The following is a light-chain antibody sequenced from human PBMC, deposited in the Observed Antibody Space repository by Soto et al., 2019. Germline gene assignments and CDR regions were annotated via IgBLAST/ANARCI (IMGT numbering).Light chain of an antibody. CDR1: SSDIGGYNY. CDR3: SSYTSSSTRV. V-gene: IGLV2-14*01. J-gene: IGLJ1*01. CDR2: DVS. Sequence: QSALTQPASVSGSPGQSIAIFCTGTSSDIGGYNYVSWYQQHPDKAPKLMIYDVSNRPSGVSNRFSGSKSGNTASLTISGLQAEDEADYYCSSYTSSSTRVFGTGTKVTVL.